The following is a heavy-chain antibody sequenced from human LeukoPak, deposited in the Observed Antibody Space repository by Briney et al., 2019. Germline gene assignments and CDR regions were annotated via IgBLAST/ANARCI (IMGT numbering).Heavy chain of an antibody. CDR3: ARVYRTRNSILYFDY. Sequence: ASVKVSCKASGGTFSSYAISWVRQAPGQGLEWMGGIIPIFGTANYAQKFQGRVTITTDESTSTAYMELSSLRSEDTAVYYCARVYRTRNSILYFDYWGQGTLVTVSS. J-gene: IGHJ4*02. CDR1: GGTFSSYA. CDR2: IIPIFGTA. V-gene: IGHV1-69*05. D-gene: IGHD4-23*01.